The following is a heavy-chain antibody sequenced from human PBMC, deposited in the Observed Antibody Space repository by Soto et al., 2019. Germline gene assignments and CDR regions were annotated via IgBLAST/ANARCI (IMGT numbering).Heavy chain of an antibody. CDR2: IYYSGST. CDR1: GCSISSGDYY. D-gene: IGHD3-3*01. Sequence: SETLSLTCTVSGCSISSGDYYWSWIRQPPGKGLEWIGYIYYSGSTYYNPSLKSRVTISVDTSKNQFSLKLSSVTAADTAVYYCARRFLEWLPNNWFDPWGQGTLVT. CDR3: ARRFLEWLPNNWFDP. V-gene: IGHV4-30-4*01. J-gene: IGHJ5*02.